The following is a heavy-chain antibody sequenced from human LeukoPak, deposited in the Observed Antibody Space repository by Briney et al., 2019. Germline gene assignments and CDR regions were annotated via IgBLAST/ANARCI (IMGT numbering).Heavy chain of an antibody. V-gene: IGHV3-23*01. Sequence: PGGSLRLSCAASGFTFSSYAMSWVRQAPGKGLEWVSAISGSCGSTYYADSVKGRFTISRDNSKNTLYLQMNSLKTEDTAVYYCTTEAGYDILTGYYQAERLLWGQGTLVTVSS. CDR2: ISGSCGST. CDR1: GFTFSSYA. CDR3: TTEAGYDILTGYYQAERLL. J-gene: IGHJ4*02. D-gene: IGHD3-9*01.